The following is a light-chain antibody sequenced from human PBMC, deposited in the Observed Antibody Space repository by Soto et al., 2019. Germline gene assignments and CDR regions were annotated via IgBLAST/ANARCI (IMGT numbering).Light chain of an antibody. J-gene: IGKJ1*01. CDR1: ESVSSDY. Sequence: EILLTQSPGTLSLSPGERATLSCRASESVSSDYLAWYQQKPGQAPRLLIYGASRRATGFPDRFSGSGSGTDFTLTISRREPEDFAVYYCQQYGSSPRTFGQGTKVEIK. CDR3: QQYGSSPRT. V-gene: IGKV3-20*01. CDR2: GAS.